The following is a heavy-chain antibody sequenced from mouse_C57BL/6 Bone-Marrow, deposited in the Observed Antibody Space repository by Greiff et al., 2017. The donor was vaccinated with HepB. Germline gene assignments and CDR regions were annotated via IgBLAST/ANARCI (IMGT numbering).Heavy chain of an antibody. Sequence: QVQLKQSGAELVRPGASVTLSCKASGYTFTDYEMHWVKQTPVHGLEWIGAIDPETGGTAYNQKFKGKAILTADKSSSTAYMELRSLTSEDSAVYYCTSDGSGPAWFAYWGQGTLVTVSA. J-gene: IGHJ3*01. CDR2: IDPETGGT. D-gene: IGHD1-1*01. CDR1: GYTFTDYE. CDR3: TSDGSGPAWFAY. V-gene: IGHV1-15*01.